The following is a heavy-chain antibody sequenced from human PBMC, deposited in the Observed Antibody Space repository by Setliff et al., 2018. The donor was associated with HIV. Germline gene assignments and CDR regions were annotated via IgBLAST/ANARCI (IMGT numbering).Heavy chain of an antibody. D-gene: IGHD7-27*01. CDR1: AYSFTDYF. CDR3: ARQLSNSLDY. V-gene: IGHV1-2*02. Sequence: ASVKVSCKASAYSFTDYFIHWVRQAPGQGLEWMGWISPNNAGTRIPRTFQGRVTMTRDTSINTAYMELNSLRSDDTAVYYCARQLSNSLDYWGQGTLVTVSS. CDR2: ISPNNAGT. J-gene: IGHJ4*02.